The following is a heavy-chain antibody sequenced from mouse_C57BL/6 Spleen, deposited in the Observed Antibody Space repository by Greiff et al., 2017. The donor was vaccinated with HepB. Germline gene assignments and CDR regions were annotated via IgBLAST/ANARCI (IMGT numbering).Heavy chain of an antibody. CDR3: ARQGDYDYGWFAY. D-gene: IGHD2-4*01. V-gene: IGHV2-6-1*01. J-gene: IGHJ3*01. Sequence: VKLVESGPGLVAPSQSLSITCTVSGFSLTSYGVHWVRQPPGKGLEWLVVIWSDGSTTYNSAPKSRLSISKDNSKSQVFLKMNSLQTDDTAMYYCARQGDYDYGWFAYWGQGTLVTVSA. CDR2: IWSDGST. CDR1: GFSLTSYG.